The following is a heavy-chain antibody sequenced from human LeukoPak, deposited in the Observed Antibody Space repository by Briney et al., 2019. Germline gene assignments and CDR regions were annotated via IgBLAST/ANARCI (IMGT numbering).Heavy chain of an antibody. CDR2: ISGSGGST. CDR1: GFTFSSYA. D-gene: IGHD4-17*01. J-gene: IGHJ6*02. Sequence: GGSLRLSCAASGFTFSSYAMSWVRQAPGKGLEWVSAISGSGGSTYYADSVKGRFTISRDNSKNTLYLQMNSLRAEDTAVYYCAKAAKTTVTTRWTFYYYYGMDVWGQGTTVTVSS. V-gene: IGHV3-23*01. CDR3: AKAAKTTVTTRWTFYYYYGMDV.